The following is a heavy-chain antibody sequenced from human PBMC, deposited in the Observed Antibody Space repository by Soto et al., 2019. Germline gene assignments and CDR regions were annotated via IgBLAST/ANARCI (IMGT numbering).Heavy chain of an antibody. CDR1: GGTFSSYA. D-gene: IGHD3-22*01. J-gene: IGHJ4*02. Sequence: ASVKVSCKASGGTFSSYAISWVRQAPGQGLEWMGGIIPIFGTANYAQKFQGRVTITADESTSTAYMELSSLRAEDTAVYFCARATAPYYDNSGYFHSNYFDSWGQGTLVTVSS. CDR3: ARATAPYYDNSGYFHSNYFDS. CDR2: IIPIFGTA. V-gene: IGHV1-69*13.